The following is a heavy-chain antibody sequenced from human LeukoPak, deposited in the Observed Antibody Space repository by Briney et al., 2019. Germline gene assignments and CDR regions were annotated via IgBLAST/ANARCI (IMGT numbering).Heavy chain of an antibody. Sequence: GGSLRLSCAASGFTFSDYWMSWVRQTPGKGLEWVANIRPDGSEEQYVDSTKGRFSISRDNAQNSLYLQMNSLRAEDTAVYYCARMTVRGIRHFDWLSPLDPWGQGTLVTVSS. J-gene: IGHJ5*02. V-gene: IGHV3-7*01. CDR1: GFTFSDYW. CDR3: ARMTVRGIRHFDWLSPLDP. D-gene: IGHD3-9*01. CDR2: IRPDGSEE.